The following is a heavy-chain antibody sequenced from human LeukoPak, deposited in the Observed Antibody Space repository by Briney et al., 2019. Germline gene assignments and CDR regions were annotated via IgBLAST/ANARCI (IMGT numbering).Heavy chain of an antibody. Sequence: GGSLRLSCAASGFTFSSYGMHWVRLAPGKGLEWVANIKKDGSEKFYVDSVKGRFTISRDNAKNSLYLQMNSLRAEDTAVYYYARDGDFWSAQGAFDIWGQGTMVTVSS. CDR3: ARDGDFWSAQGAFDI. V-gene: IGHV3-7*01. CDR2: IKKDGSEK. D-gene: IGHD3-3*01. J-gene: IGHJ3*02. CDR1: GFTFSSYG.